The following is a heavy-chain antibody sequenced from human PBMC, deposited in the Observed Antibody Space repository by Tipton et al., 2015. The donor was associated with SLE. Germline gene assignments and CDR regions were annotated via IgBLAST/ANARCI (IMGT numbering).Heavy chain of an antibody. CDR3: AREAVVVPAARNYHYYYGMDV. D-gene: IGHD2-2*01. CDR2: ISAYNGNT. V-gene: IGHV1-18*01. CDR1: GYTFSVYG. J-gene: IGHJ6*02. Sequence: QSGAEVKKPGASVKVSCKASGYTFSVYGISWVRQAPGQGLEWMGWISAYNGNTNYAQKLQGRVTMTTDTSTSTAYMELRSLRSDDTAVYYCAREAVVVPAARNYHYYYGMDVWGQGTTVTVSS.